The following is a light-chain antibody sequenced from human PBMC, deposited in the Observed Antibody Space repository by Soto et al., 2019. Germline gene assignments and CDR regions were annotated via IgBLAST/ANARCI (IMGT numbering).Light chain of an antibody. CDR2: GAS. CDR3: QQYGSSPPKT. V-gene: IGKV3-20*01. CDR1: QSVSSNY. J-gene: IGKJ1*01. Sequence: EIVLTQSPGTLSLSPGERATLSCRASQSVSSNYLAWYQQKPGQAPRLLTYGASNRATGIPDRFSGSGSGTDFTLTISRLEPEDFAVYYCQQYGSSPPKTFGQGTKVEIK.